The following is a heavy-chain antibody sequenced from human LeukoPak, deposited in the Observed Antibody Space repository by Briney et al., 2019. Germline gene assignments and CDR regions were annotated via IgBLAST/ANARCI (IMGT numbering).Heavy chain of an antibody. Sequence: GGSLRLSREVSGFTFTDYWMNWVRQAPGKGPEWVASIRQDGSEKTYVDSVKGRFTISRDNTKNSLSLQLNGLRAEDTAVYYCARDGTAADLYFDLWGQGTLVTVSS. CDR2: IRQDGSEK. CDR3: ARDGTAADLYFDL. V-gene: IGHV3-7*01. CDR1: GFTFTDYW. D-gene: IGHD6-13*01. J-gene: IGHJ4*01.